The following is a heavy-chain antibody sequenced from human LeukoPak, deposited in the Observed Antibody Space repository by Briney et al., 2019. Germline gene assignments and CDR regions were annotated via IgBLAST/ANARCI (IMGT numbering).Heavy chain of an antibody. CDR1: GFTFSSYS. D-gene: IGHD4-23*01. J-gene: IGHJ4*02. V-gene: IGHV3-21*01. CDR3: ARDQVVMGSDY. Sequence: GGSLRLSCAASGFTFSSYSTNWVRQAPGKGLEWVSSISSSSSYIYYADSVKGRFTISRDNAKNSLYLQMNSLRAEDTAVYYCARDQVVMGSDYWGQGTLVTVSS. CDR2: ISSSSSYI.